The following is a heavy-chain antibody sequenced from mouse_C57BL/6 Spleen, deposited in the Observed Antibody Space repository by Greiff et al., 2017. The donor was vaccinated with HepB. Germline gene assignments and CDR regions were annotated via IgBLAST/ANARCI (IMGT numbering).Heavy chain of an antibody. J-gene: IGHJ4*01. CDR2: IDPENGDT. Sequence: VQLKESGAELVRPGASVKLSCTASGFNIKDDYMHWVKQRPEQGLEWIGWIDPENGDTEYASKFQGKATITADTSSNTAYLQLSSLTSEDTAVYYCTTLSYAMDYWGQGTSVTVSS. V-gene: IGHV14-4*01. CDR1: GFNIKDDY. CDR3: TTLSYAMDY.